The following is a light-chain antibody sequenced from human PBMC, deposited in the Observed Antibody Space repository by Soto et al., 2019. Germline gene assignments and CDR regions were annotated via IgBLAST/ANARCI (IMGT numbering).Light chain of an antibody. Sequence: DIQLTQSPSTLSASVGDTVTISCRASESLIGWLAWYQQRPGSAPKLLIYDASSLEGGVPSRFTGDGSGTEFSLTNASLQPDDFGTYYCQQYKSYPWTFGQGTKVDLK. J-gene: IGKJ1*01. CDR3: QQYKSYPWT. CDR1: ESLIGW. CDR2: DAS. V-gene: IGKV1-5*01.